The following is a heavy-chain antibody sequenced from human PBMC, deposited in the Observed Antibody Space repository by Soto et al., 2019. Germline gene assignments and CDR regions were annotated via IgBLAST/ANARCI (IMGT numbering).Heavy chain of an antibody. D-gene: IGHD5-12*01. J-gene: IGHJ6*02. CDR1: GGSVSSGSYY. CDR2: IYYSGST. CDR3: ARGRRTMDIVARNYYYYGMDV. Sequence: PSETLSLTCTVSGGSVSSGSYYWSWIRQPPGKGLEWIGYIYYSGSTNYNPSLKSRVTISVDTSKNQFSLKLSSVTAAGTAVYYCARGRRTMDIVARNYYYYGMDVWGQGTTVTVSS. V-gene: IGHV4-61*01.